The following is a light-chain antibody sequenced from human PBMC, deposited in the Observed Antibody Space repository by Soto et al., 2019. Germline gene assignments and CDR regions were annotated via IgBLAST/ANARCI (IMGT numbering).Light chain of an antibody. J-gene: IGKJ5*01. CDR1: QDIGNN. CDR3: QHADSFPLIT. Sequence: DIQMTQSPSTLSGSVGDRVTITCRASQDIGNNLGWYQQKPGNDPRRLIYAASSLQSGVPSRFSGSGSGTDFTLTISSLQPEDFATYYCQHADSFPLITFGQGTRLEIK. V-gene: IGKV1-17*01. CDR2: AAS.